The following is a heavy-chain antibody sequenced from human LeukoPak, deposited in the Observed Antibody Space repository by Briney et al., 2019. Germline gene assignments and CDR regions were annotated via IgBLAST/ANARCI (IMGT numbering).Heavy chain of an antibody. Sequence: VKVSCKASGGTFSSYAISWVRQAPGQGLEWMGRIIPIFGTANYAQKFQGRVTITTDESTSTAYMELSSLRSEDTAVYYCARDSKEMATPFDYWGQGTLVTVSS. D-gene: IGHD5-24*01. J-gene: IGHJ4*02. V-gene: IGHV1-69*05. CDR2: IIPIFGTA. CDR1: GGTFSSYA. CDR3: ARDSKEMATPFDY.